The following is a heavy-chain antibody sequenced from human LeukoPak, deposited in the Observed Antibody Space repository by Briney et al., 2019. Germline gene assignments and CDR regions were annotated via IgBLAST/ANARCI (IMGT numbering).Heavy chain of an antibody. CDR3: ATWDTAMVTSWSGYYYYYMDV. J-gene: IGHJ6*03. V-gene: IGHV4-38-2*01. D-gene: IGHD5-18*01. CDR2: IYHSGST. CDR1: GYSISSGYY. Sequence: SETLSLTCAVSGYSISSGYYWGWIRQPPGKGLEWIGSIYHSGSTYYNPSLKSRVTISVDTSKNQFSLKLSSVTAADTAVYYCATWDTAMVTSWSGYYYYYMDVWGKGTTVTVSS.